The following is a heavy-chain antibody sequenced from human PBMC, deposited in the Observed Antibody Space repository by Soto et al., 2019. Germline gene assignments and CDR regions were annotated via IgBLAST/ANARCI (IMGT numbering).Heavy chain of an antibody. J-gene: IGHJ4*02. CDR1: GFTFSSYW. V-gene: IGHV3-74*01. Sequence: GGSLRLSCAASGFTFSSYWMHWVRQAPGKGLVWVSHINSDGSSISYADSVKGRFTISRDNAKNTLYLQMNSLRAEDTAVYYCAKNQQAVAGWDYWGQGTLVPVSS. CDR2: INSDGSSI. D-gene: IGHD6-19*01. CDR3: AKNQQAVAGWDY.